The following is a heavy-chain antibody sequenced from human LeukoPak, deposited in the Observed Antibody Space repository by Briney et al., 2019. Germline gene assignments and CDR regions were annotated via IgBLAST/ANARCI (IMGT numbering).Heavy chain of an antibody. CDR1: GGSISSSNW. Sequence: PSGTLSLTYAVSGGSISSSNWWSWVRQPPGKGLEWIGEIYHSGSTNYNPSLKSRVTISVDKSKNQFPLKLSSVTAADTAVYYGARSELWFGELLCGFDYWGQGTLVTVSS. D-gene: IGHD3-10*01. CDR3: ARSELWFGELLCGFDY. V-gene: IGHV4-4*02. CDR2: IYHSGST. J-gene: IGHJ4*02.